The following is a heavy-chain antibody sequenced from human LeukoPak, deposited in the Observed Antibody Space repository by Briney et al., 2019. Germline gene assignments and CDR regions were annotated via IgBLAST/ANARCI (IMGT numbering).Heavy chain of an antibody. V-gene: IGHV1-69*13. CDR3: ARSYTAMAPFDY. Sequence: EASVKVSCKASGYTFTGYYVHWVRQAPGQGLEWMGGIIPIFGTANYAQKFQGRVTITADESTSTAYMELSSLRSEDTAVYYCARSYTAMAPFDYWGQGTLVTVSS. CDR2: IIPIFGTA. CDR1: GYTFTGYY. D-gene: IGHD5-18*01. J-gene: IGHJ4*02.